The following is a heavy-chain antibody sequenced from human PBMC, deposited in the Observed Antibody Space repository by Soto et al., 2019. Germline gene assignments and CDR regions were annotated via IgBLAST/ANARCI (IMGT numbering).Heavy chain of an antibody. Sequence: EVQLVESGGGLVQPGGSLRLSCAASGFTFSSYWMHWVRQAPGKGLVWVSRINSDGSSTSYADSAKGRFTISRDNAKNTLYLQMNSLRAEDTAVYYCAREGPYALAYCGGDRYYGWYFDLWGRGTLVTVSS. V-gene: IGHV3-74*01. J-gene: IGHJ2*01. CDR1: GFTFSSYW. CDR2: INSDGSST. D-gene: IGHD2-21*02. CDR3: AREGPYALAYCGGDRYYGWYFDL.